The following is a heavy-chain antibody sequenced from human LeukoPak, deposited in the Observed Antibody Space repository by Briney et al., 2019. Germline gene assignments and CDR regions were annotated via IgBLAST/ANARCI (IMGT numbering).Heavy chain of an antibody. Sequence: SQTLSLTCTVSGGSISSGSYYWSWIRQPAGKGLEWIGRIYTSGSTNYNPSLKSRVTISVDTSKNQFSLKLSSVTAADTAVYYCARRMKLAAKGDAFDIWGQGTMVTVSS. CDR3: ARRMKLAAKGDAFDI. CDR2: IYTSGST. CDR1: GGSISSGSYY. V-gene: IGHV4-61*02. J-gene: IGHJ3*02. D-gene: IGHD2-15*01.